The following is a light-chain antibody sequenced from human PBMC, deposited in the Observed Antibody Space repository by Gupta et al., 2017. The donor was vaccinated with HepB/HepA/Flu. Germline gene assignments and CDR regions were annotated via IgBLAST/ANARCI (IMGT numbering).Light chain of an antibody. V-gene: IGLV2-14*03. CDR2: DDS. CDR1: SSDVGTYNS. J-gene: IGLJ2*01. CDR3: SSFTGTNTLVI. Sequence: QSALTQPASVSGSPGQSITISCTGTSSDVGTYNSVSWYQQYPGKAPKLLIYDDSNRPSWLSNRFSGSKSGNTASLTISGLQAEDEAEYYCSSFTGTNTLVIFGGGTKLTVL.